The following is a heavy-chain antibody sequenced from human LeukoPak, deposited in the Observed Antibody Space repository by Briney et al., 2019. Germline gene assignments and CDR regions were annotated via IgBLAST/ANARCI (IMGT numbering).Heavy chain of an antibody. D-gene: IGHD6-19*01. CDR1: GFTFSSYG. V-gene: IGHV3-21*01. CDR3: ARDLAVAGTGGFDY. CDR2: ISSYSYI. Sequence: PGGSLRLSCAASGFTFSSYGMHWVRQAPGKGLEWVSCISSYSYIYYADSVKGRFAISRDNAKNSLYLQMNSLRAEDTAVYYCARDLAVAGTGGFDYWGQGTLVTVSS. J-gene: IGHJ4*02.